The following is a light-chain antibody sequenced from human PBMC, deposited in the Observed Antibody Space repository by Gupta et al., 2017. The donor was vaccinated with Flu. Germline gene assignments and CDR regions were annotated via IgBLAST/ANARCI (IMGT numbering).Light chain of an antibody. CDR2: EVS. Sequence: ISCRSSQSLVYKNGITYLNWFQQRPGQSPRRLIYEVSNRDSGVPDRFSGSGSVTDFTLKISRVEAEDVGVYYCMRGTHLWTFGQGTRLEI. CDR1: QSLVYKNGITY. V-gene: IGKV2-30*01. CDR3: MRGTHLWT. J-gene: IGKJ2*02.